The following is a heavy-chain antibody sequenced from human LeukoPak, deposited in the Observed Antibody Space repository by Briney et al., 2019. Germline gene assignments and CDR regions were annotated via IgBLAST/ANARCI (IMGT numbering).Heavy chain of an antibody. Sequence: GGSLRLSCAASGFTFSSYTMHWVRQAPGKGLEYVSVISSNGGSTYYANSAKGRFTISRDNSKNTLYLQMGSLRAEDMAVYYCARGGPFQWELLVYWGQGTLVTVSS. D-gene: IGHD1-26*01. CDR3: ARGGPFQWELLVY. J-gene: IGHJ4*02. CDR1: GFTFSSYT. CDR2: ISSNGGST. V-gene: IGHV3-64*01.